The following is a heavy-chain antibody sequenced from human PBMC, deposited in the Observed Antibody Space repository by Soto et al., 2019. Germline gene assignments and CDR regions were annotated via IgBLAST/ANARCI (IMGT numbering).Heavy chain of an antibody. J-gene: IGHJ4*02. V-gene: IGHV3-23*01. CDR2: ISGSGGST. CDR1: GFTFSSYA. CDR3: AKGKEYQLLYGIDY. D-gene: IGHD2-2*02. Sequence: GGSLRLSCPASGFTFSSYAMSWVRQAPGKGLEWVSAISGSGGSTYYADSVKGRFTISRDNSKNTLYLQMNSLRAEDTAVYYCAKGKEYQLLYGIDYWGQGTLVTVSS.